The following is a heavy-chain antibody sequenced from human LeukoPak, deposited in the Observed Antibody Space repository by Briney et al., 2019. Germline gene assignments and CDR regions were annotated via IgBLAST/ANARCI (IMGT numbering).Heavy chain of an antibody. D-gene: IGHD3-3*01. Sequence: GASVKVSCKASGYTFTSYYMHWVRQAPGQGLEWMGIINPSGGSTSYAQKFQGRVTMTRDTSTSTVYMELSSLRSEDTAVYYCARERGIGGNPFLEYAFDIWGQGTMVTVSS. CDR2: INPSGGST. J-gene: IGHJ3*02. V-gene: IGHV1-46*01. CDR1: GYTFTSYY. CDR3: ARERGIGGNPFLEYAFDI.